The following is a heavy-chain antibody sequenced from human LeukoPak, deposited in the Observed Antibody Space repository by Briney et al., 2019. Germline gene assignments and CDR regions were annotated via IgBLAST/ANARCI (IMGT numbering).Heavy chain of an antibody. CDR1: GGSISSSSYY. CDR3: ARGLRRITMVRGVITGPKFDP. Sequence: SETLSLTCTVSGGSISSSSYYWSWIRQPPGKGLEWIGEINHSGTTNYNPSFKSRATISVDTSKSHFSLDLRSVTAADTAVYHCARGLRRITMVRGVITGPKFDPWGQGTLVIVSS. CDR2: INHSGTT. V-gene: IGHV4-39*02. D-gene: IGHD3-10*01. J-gene: IGHJ5*02.